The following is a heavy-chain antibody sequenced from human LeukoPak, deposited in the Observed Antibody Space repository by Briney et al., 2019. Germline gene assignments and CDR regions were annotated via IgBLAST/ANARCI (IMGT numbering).Heavy chain of an antibody. CDR3: ARGPLAKRKSLRYFDY. CDR2: INHSGST. V-gene: IGHV4-34*01. J-gene: IGHJ4*02. Sequence: SETLSLTCAVYGGSFSGYYWSWIRQPPGKGLEWIGEINHSGSTNYNPSLKSRVTISVDTSKNQFSLKLSSVTAADTAVYYCARGPLAKRKSLRYFDYWGQGTLVTVSS. D-gene: IGHD3-9*01. CDR1: GGSFSGYY.